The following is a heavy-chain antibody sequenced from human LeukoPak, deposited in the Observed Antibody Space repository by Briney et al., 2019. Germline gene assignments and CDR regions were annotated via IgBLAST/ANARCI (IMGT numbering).Heavy chain of an antibody. V-gene: IGHV4-39*07. Sequence: SETLSLTCTVSGGSISSSSYYWGWIRQPPGKGLEWIGSIYYSGSTYYNPSLKSRVTISVDTSKNQFSLKLSSVTAADTAVYYCARRGSGGYWGQGTLVTVSS. J-gene: IGHJ4*02. D-gene: IGHD3-10*01. CDR3: ARRGSGGY. CDR2: IYYSGST. CDR1: GGSISSSSYY.